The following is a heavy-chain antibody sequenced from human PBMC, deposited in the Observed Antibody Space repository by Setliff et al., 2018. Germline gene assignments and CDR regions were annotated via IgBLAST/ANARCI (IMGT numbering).Heavy chain of an antibody. Sequence: SVKVSCKASGGTFSSYATSWVRQAPGQGLEWMGGIIPILGIANYAQKFQGRVTITADKSTSTAYMELSSLRSEDTAVYYCASKYYDILTGPSLTWYGMDVWGQGTTVTVSS. V-gene: IGHV1-69*10. D-gene: IGHD3-9*01. CDR3: ASKYYDILTGPSLTWYGMDV. J-gene: IGHJ6*02. CDR2: IIPILGIA. CDR1: GGTFSSYA.